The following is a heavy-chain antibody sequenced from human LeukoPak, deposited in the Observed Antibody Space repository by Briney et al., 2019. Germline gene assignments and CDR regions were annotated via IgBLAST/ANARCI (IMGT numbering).Heavy chain of an antibody. V-gene: IGHV4-4*07. Sequence: PSETLSLTCSVSGASISSYCWTWIRQPAGKGLEWIGRFSTTWSTSYNPSLKSRVTISLDTSKNQFSLKLSSVTAADTAVYYCARQMYSYETDPWGQGTLVTVSS. CDR3: ARQMYSYETDP. CDR1: GASISSYC. J-gene: IGHJ5*02. CDR2: FSTTWST. D-gene: IGHD3-22*01.